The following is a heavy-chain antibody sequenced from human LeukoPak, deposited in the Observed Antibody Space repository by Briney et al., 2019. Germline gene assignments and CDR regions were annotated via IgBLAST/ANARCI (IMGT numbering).Heavy chain of an antibody. CDR3: ARLDSSGYPDY. V-gene: IGHV4-34*01. CDR2: INHSGST. Sequence: PSETLSLTCTVSGGSISSYYWSWIQQPPGKGLEWIGEINHSGSTNYNPSLKSRVTISVDTSKNQFSLKLSSVTAADTAVYYCARLDSSGYPDYWGQGTLVTVSS. D-gene: IGHD3-22*01. J-gene: IGHJ4*02. CDR1: GGSISSYY.